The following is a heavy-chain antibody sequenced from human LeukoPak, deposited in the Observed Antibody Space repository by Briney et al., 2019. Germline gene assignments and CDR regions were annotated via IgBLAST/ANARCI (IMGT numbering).Heavy chain of an antibody. CDR3: VTRSDDAFDI. CDR1: GFTFSTYN. J-gene: IGHJ3*02. V-gene: IGHV3-21*01. D-gene: IGHD4-17*01. CDR2: INTVSTRR. Sequence: GGSLRLSCAASGFTFSTYNMNWVRQAPGKGLEWVSSINTVSTRRDYADSVKGRFTISRDNARNSLYLEMNSLRAEDTAVYFCVTRSDDAFDIWGQGTTVTVSS.